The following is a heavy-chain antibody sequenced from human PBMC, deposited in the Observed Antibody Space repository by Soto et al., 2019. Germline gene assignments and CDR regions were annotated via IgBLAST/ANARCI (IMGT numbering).Heavy chain of an antibody. D-gene: IGHD6-19*01. V-gene: IGHV4-30-2*01. CDR1: GGSIRSGGSS. Sequence: QLQLQESGSGLVKPSQTLSLTCAVSGGSIRSGGSSWSWIRPPPGKGLEWMGYIYPSGSPYSNPPHKRRGTTAVDRAKNQCARKRSSVTAADTAAEYCARAGGLGAVAVDYWGQGTLVTVAS. CDR3: ARAGGLGAVAVDY. J-gene: IGHJ4*02. CDR2: IYPSGSP.